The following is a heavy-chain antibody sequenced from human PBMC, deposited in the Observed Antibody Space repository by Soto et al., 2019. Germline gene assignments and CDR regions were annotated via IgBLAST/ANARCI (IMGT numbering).Heavy chain of an antibody. CDR3: AGCGQGITNWNSLGT. CDR2: MNPNSGNT. Sequence: ASVKVSCNAAGYTFTSYDINWVRQATGQGLEWMGWMNPNSGNTGYAQKFQGRVTMTRXXXXXXAXMXLXXXXSEXTAVYYCAGCGQGITNWNSLGTWGKRTLIT. J-gene: IGHJ5*02. CDR1: GYTFTSYD. V-gene: IGHV1-8*01. D-gene: IGHD1-20*01.